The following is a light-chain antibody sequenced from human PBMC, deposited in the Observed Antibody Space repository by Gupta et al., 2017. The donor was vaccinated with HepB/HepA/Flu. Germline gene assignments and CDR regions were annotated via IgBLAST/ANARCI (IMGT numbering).Light chain of an antibody. CDR1: SLRSYY. V-gene: IGLV3-19*01. CDR3: NSRDSSGNHSYV. Sequence: SSELTQDPAVSVALGQTVRITCQGDSLRSYYASWYQQKPGQAHVLVIYGKKNRPSGIPDRFSGSSSGNTDSLTLTGAQAEDEADDDCNSRDSSGNHSYVFGTGTKVTVL. CDR2: GKK. J-gene: IGLJ1*01.